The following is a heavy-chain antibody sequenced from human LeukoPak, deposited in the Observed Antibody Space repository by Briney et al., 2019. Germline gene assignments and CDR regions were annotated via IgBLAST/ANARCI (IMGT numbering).Heavy chain of an antibody. Sequence: SGPTLVNPTQTLMLSCTFSGFSLSTSGVGGGWVRQPPGKALEWLALNSWDDDKRYNPSLKSRLTITKDTSKNQVVLTMTNMDPVDTAIYYCARGNMVRGGEIDYWGEGTLVTVSS. CDR2: NSWDDDK. D-gene: IGHD3-10*01. CDR1: GFSLSTSGVG. J-gene: IGHJ4*02. CDR3: ARGNMVRGGEIDY. V-gene: IGHV2-5*02.